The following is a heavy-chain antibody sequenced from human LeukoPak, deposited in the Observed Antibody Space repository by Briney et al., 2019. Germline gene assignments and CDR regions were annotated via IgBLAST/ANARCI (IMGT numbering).Heavy chain of an antibody. Sequence: SETLSLTCTVSGGSISSYYWSWIRQPPGKGLEWIGYIYYSGSTNYNPSLKSRVTISVDTSKNQFSLKLSSVTAADTAVYYCARDPGYCSGGSCYFDYWGLGTLVTVSS. CDR2: IYYSGST. D-gene: IGHD2-15*01. CDR1: GGSISSYY. J-gene: IGHJ4*02. CDR3: ARDPGYCSGGSCYFDY. V-gene: IGHV4-59*01.